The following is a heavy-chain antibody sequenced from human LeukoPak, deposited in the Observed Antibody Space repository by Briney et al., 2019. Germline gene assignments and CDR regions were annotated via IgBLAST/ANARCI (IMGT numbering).Heavy chain of an antibody. CDR2: ISGSGGST. D-gene: IGHD4-23*01. V-gene: IGHV3-23*01. Sequence: GGSLCLSCAASGFTFSSYAMSWVRQAQGQGLEWVSAISGSGGSTYYADSVKGRFTISRDNSKNTLYLQMNSLRAEDTAVYYCAKDLYGGPGYWGQGTLVTVSS. CDR1: GFTFSSYA. J-gene: IGHJ4*02. CDR3: AKDLYGGPGY.